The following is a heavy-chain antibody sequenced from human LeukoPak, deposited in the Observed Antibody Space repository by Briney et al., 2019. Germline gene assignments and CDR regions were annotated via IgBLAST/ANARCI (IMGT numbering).Heavy chain of an antibody. Sequence: PSETLSLTCSVSGGSISSYYGSWIRQPPGMGLEWIGYIYYSGSTNYNPSLKSRVTISVDTSKNQFSLKLSSVTAADTAVYYCARDLRARWYFDLWGRGTLVTVSS. CDR1: GGSISSYY. CDR3: ARDLRARWYFDL. J-gene: IGHJ2*01. V-gene: IGHV4-59*01. CDR2: IYYSGST.